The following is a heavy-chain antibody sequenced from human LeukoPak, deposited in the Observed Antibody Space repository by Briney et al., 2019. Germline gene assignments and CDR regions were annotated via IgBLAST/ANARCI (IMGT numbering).Heavy chain of an antibody. J-gene: IGHJ5*02. V-gene: IGHV3-30-3*01. CDR3: ARVWQQSSNWFDP. Sequence: GGSLRLSCAASGLTFSSYAVHWVRQAPGKGLEWVAVISYDGSTKYYADSVKGRFTISRDNSKNTLYLQMNSLRAEDTAVYYCARVWQQSSNWFDPWGQGTLVTVSS. CDR1: GLTFSSYA. D-gene: IGHD6-13*01. CDR2: ISYDGSTK.